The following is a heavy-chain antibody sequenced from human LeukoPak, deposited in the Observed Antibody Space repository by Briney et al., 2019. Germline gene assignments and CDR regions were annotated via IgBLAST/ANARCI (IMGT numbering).Heavy chain of an antibody. D-gene: IGHD2-15*01. CDR1: GFTVSSNY. Sequence: PGGSLRLSCAASGFTVSSNYMSWVRQAPGKGLEWVSVIYSGGSTYYADSVKGRFTISRDNSKNTLYLQMNSLRAEDAAVYYCARRGVCSGGSCYEGWTDYWGQGTLVTVSS. CDR3: ARRGVCSGGSCYEGWTDY. V-gene: IGHV3-53*01. CDR2: IYSGGST. J-gene: IGHJ4*02.